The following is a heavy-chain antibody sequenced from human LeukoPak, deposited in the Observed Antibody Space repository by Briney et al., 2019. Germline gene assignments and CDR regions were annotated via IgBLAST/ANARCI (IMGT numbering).Heavy chain of an antibody. Sequence: PGGSLRLSCTASGFSFRTYNLHWVRQAPGKGLEWASTITTSDGNTYYADSVKGRFTVSRDNSKNTLFLQMNSLRAEDTAVYYCAKDGGLWVSAHWGDSWGRGALVTVSS. CDR3: AKDGGLWVSAHWGDS. V-gene: IGHV3-23*01. J-gene: IGHJ4*02. CDR2: ITTSDGNT. CDR1: GFSFRTYN. D-gene: IGHD7-27*01.